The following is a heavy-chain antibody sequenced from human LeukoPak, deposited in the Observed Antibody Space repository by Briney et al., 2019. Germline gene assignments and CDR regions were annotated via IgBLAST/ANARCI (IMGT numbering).Heavy chain of an antibody. CDR2: MNPNSGNT. D-gene: IGHD3-22*01. V-gene: IGHV1-8*01. Sequence: ASVKVSCKASGYTFTSYDINWVRQATGQGLEWMGWMNPNSGNTGYAQKFQGRVTMTRNTSISTAYMELSSLRAEDTAVYYCAKDLYYDRPQGLDYWGQGTLVTVSS. J-gene: IGHJ4*02. CDR1: GYTFTSYD. CDR3: AKDLYYDRPQGLDY.